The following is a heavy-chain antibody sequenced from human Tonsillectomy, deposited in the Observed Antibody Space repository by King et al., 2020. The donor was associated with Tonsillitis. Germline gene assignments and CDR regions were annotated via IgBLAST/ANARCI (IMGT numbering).Heavy chain of an antibody. J-gene: IGHJ4*02. CDR1: GFTFSNAW. Sequence: VQLVESGGGLVKPGGSLRLSCAASGFTFSNAWMNWVRQAPGKGLELVGRIKSKTDGGTTDYAAPVKGRFTSSRDDSKNKLYLQMNSLKTEDTAGYYCTTDGATSGSYYFTILWGQGTLVTVSS. CDR3: TTDGATSGSYYFTIL. V-gene: IGHV3-15*07. D-gene: IGHD1-26*01. CDR2: IKSKTDGGTT.